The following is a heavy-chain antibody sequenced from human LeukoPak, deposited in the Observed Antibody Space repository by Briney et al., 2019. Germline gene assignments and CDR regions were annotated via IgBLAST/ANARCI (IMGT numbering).Heavy chain of an antibody. CDR1: GGSISRNY. CDR2: IYTSGST. V-gene: IGHV4-4*07. CDR3: ARSYPLWGSSSWYYFDY. D-gene: IGHD6-13*01. J-gene: IGHJ4*02. Sequence: ETLSLTCAVSGGSISRNYWSWIRQPAGRGLEWIGRIYTSGSTNYNPSLKSRVTMSVDTSKNQFSLKLSSLTAADTAVYYCARSYPLWGSSSWYYFDYWGQGTLVTVSS.